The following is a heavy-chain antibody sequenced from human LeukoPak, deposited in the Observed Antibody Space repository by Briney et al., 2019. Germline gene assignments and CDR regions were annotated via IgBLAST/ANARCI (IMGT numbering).Heavy chain of an antibody. CDR1: GGSFSGYY. CDR2: INHNGST. D-gene: IGHD3-3*01. V-gene: IGHV4-34*01. CDR3: ARGARFGVVAGWVTPNWFDP. J-gene: IGHJ5*02. Sequence: SETLSLTCAVSGGSFSGYYWSWIRQPPGKGLEWIGEINHNGSTNYNPSLKSRVTISVDTTKNKFSLKLSSVTAADTAVYYCARGARFGVVAGWVTPNWFDPWGQGTLVTVSS.